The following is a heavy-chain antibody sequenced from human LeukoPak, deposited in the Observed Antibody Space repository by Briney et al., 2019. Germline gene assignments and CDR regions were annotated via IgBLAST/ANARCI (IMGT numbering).Heavy chain of an antibody. Sequence: GGSLRLSCAASGFTFSSYAMGWVRQAPGKGLEWVSALNRGSTNTYYADSVRGRFTISRDNSRNTLYLQMNSLRAEDTALYYCAKRSSNNCLFDYWGQGTLVTVSS. CDR2: LNRGSTNT. D-gene: IGHD2-2*01. V-gene: IGHV3-23*01. CDR3: AKRSSNNCLFDY. J-gene: IGHJ4*02. CDR1: GFTFSSYA.